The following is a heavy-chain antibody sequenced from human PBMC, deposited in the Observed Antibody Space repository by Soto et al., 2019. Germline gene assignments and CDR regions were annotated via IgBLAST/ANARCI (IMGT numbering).Heavy chain of an antibody. Sequence: SETLSLTCTVSGGSISSYYWSWIRQPAGKGLEWIGRIYTSGSTNYNPSLKSRVTMSVDTSKNQFSLKLSSVTAADTAVYYCARDLWLFSWEVHYYYYGMDVWGQGTTVTVSS. CDR3: ARDLWLFSWEVHYYYYGMDV. CDR2: IYTSGST. J-gene: IGHJ6*02. CDR1: GGSISSYY. D-gene: IGHD3-9*01. V-gene: IGHV4-4*07.